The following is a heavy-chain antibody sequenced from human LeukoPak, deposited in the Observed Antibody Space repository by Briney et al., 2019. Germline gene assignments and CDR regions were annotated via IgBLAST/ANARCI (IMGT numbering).Heavy chain of an antibody. CDR1: GGSISSSSYY. D-gene: IGHD5-12*01. Sequence: KPSETLSLTCTVSGGSISSSSYYWGWIRQPPGKGLEWIGSIYYSGSTYYNPSLKSRVTISVDTSKNQFSLKLSSVTAADTAVYYCARRGTSGYVYRDLIGLLDNWFDPWGQGTLVTVSS. J-gene: IGHJ5*02. CDR2: IYYSGST. CDR3: ARRGTSGYVYRDLIGLLDNWFDP. V-gene: IGHV4-39*07.